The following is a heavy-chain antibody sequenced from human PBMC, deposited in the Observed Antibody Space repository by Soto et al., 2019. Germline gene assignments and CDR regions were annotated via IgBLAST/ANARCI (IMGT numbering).Heavy chain of an antibody. D-gene: IGHD3-3*01. CDR3: ARLYYDFWSGYPSFDP. Sequence: SLTCAVYGGSFSGYYWSWIRQPPGKGLEWIGEINHSGSTNYNPSLKSRVTISVDTSKNQFSLKLSSVTAADTAVYYCARLYYDFWSGYPSFDPWGQGTMVAVSS. CDR1: GGSFSGYY. CDR2: INHSGST. V-gene: IGHV4-34*01. J-gene: IGHJ5*02.